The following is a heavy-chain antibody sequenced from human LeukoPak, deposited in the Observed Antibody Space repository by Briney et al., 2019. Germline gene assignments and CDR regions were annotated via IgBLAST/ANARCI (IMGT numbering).Heavy chain of an antibody. V-gene: IGHV3-23*01. CDR1: GFTFSSYG. CDR3: AKAPPYSSSWYLDY. J-gene: IGHJ4*02. D-gene: IGHD6-13*01. Sequence: GGSLRLSCAASGFTFSSYGMSWVRQAPGKGLEWVSAITDSGGTTYYADSVKGRFTISRDNSKNTLYLQMNSLRAEDTAVYYCAKAPPYSSSWYLDYWGQGTLVTVSS. CDR2: ITDSGGTT.